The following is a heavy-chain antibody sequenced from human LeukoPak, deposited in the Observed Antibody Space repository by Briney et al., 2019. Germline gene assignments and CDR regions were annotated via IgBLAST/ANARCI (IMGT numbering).Heavy chain of an antibody. Sequence: GGSLRLSCAASGFTFSSYVMSWVRQAPGKRLEWVSGISRSGRYIYYADSVQGRFTISRDNSKNTLYLQMSSLRAEDTAVYYCAKFMGELSFGDAFDIWGQGTMVTVSS. V-gene: IGHV3-23*01. CDR3: AKFMGELSFGDAFDI. CDR2: ISRSGRYI. J-gene: IGHJ3*02. D-gene: IGHD3-16*02. CDR1: GFTFSSYV.